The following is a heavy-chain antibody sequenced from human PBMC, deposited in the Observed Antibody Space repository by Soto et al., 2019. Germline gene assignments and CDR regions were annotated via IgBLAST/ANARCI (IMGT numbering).Heavy chain of an antibody. CDR3: AKDQGRGHFWSGIRGGGFDY. D-gene: IGHD3-3*02. CDR1: GFTFSSYA. Sequence: PGGSLSLSCAASGFTFSSYAMSWVRQAPGKGLEWVSAISGSGGSTYYADSVQGRFTISRDNSKNTLYLQMNSLRAEDTAVYYCAKDQGRGHFWSGIRGGGFDYWGQGTRLTVSS. J-gene: IGHJ4*02. V-gene: IGHV3-23*01. CDR2: ISGSGGST.